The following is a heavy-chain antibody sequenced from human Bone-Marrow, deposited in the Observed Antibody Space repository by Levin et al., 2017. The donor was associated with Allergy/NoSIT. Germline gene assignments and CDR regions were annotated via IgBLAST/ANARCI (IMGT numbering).Heavy chain of an antibody. CDR1: GFTFSSYG. CDR2: ISYDGSNK. D-gene: IGHD2-2*01. V-gene: IGHV3-30*18. J-gene: IGHJ6*02. CDR3: AKGAVVVPAAMMYWAHTYYGMDV. Sequence: GESLKISCAASGFTFSSYGMHWVRQAPGKGLEWVAVISYDGSNKYYADSVKGRFTISRDNSKNTLYLQMNSLRAEDTAVYYCAKGAVVVPAAMMYWAHTYYGMDVWGQGTTVTVSS.